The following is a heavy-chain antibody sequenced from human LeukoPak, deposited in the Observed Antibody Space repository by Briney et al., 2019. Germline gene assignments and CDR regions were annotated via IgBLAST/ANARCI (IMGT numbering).Heavy chain of an antibody. CDR2: INHSGST. J-gene: IGHJ4*02. CDR3: ARGRRRWELQLASANDY. D-gene: IGHD1-26*01. CDR1: GGSLSGYY. V-gene: IGHV4-34*01. Sequence: PSETLSLTCAVYGGSLSGYYWSWIRQPPGKGLEWIGEINHSGSTNYNPSLKSRVTISIDTSKNQFSLKLSSVTAADTAVYYCARGRRRWELQLASANDYWGQGTLVTVSS.